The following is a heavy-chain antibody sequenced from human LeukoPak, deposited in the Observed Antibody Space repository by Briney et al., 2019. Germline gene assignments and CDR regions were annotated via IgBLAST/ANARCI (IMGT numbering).Heavy chain of an antibody. CDR2: IYYSGST. V-gene: IGHV4-31*03. Sequence: PSQTLSLTCTVSGGSISSGGYYWSWIRQHPGKGLEWIGYIYYSGSTYYNPSLKSRVTISADASKNQFSLKLSSVTAADTAVYYCATLWFGESPPYGMDVWGQGTTVTVSS. J-gene: IGHJ6*02. D-gene: IGHD3-10*01. CDR1: GGSISSGGYY. CDR3: ATLWFGESPPYGMDV.